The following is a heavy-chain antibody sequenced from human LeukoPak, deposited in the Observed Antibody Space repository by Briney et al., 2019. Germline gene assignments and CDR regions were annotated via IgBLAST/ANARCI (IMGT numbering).Heavy chain of an antibody. CDR2: INTDGRTT. Sequence: GRSLRLSCAASGFTISNYWMHWVRQAPGKGLAWLSRINTDGRTTNYADSVKGRFTVSRDNAKNTVYLQMNSLRAEDTAVYYCARVGGESLRWFDPWGQGTLVSVSS. CDR1: GFTISNYW. D-gene: IGHD3-10*01. CDR3: ARVGGESLRWFDP. J-gene: IGHJ5*02. V-gene: IGHV3-74*01.